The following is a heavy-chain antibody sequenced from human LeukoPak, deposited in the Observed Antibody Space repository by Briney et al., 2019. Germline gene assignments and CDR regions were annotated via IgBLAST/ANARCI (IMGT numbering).Heavy chain of an antibody. J-gene: IGHJ3*02. D-gene: IGHD2-21*02. V-gene: IGHV3-74*01. CDR2: INSDGSST. CDR1: GLTLSSHW. CDR3: TRGSVVAPISASDI. Sequence: PGGSLRLSCAASGLTLSSHWMHWVRQAPGKGLLWIALINSDGSSTTYADSVKGRFTISRDNAKNTLYLQMDSLRAEGTAVYYCTRGSVVAPISASDIWGQGAMVTVSS.